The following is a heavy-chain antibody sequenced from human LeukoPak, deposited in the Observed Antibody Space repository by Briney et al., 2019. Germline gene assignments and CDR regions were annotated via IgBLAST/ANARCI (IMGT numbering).Heavy chain of an antibody. D-gene: IGHD2-21*01. V-gene: IGHV1-69*01. Sequence: SVKVSCKASGGTFSSYAISWVRQAPGQGLEWMGGIIPIFGTANYAQKFQGRVTITADESTSTAYMELSSLRSEDTAVYYCARGELLSYCGGDCYFYYYYMDVWGKGTTVTVSS. J-gene: IGHJ6*03. CDR3: ARGELLSYCGGDCYFYYYYMDV. CDR2: IIPIFGTA. CDR1: GGTFSSYA.